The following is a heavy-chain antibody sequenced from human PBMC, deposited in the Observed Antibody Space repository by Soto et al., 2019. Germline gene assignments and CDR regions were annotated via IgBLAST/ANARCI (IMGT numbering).Heavy chain of an antibody. CDR3: ARRLLEWSQGGYYYYYYMDV. V-gene: IGHV4-34*01. CDR2: INHSGST. Sequence: SETLSLTCAVYGGSFSGYYWSWIRQPPGKGLEWIGEINHSGSTNYNPSLKSRVTISVDTSKNQFSLKLSSVTAADTAVYYCARRLLEWSQGGYYYYYYMDVWGKGTTVTVSS. J-gene: IGHJ6*03. CDR1: GGSFSGYY. D-gene: IGHD3-3*01.